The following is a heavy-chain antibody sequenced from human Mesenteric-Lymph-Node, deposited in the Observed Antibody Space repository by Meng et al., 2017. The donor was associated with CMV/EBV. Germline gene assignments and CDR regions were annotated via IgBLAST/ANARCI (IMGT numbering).Heavy chain of an antibody. CDR3: ARGYEFLYDFGMDV. CDR1: GFSFSSYN. V-gene: IGHV3-21*01. CDR2: ITSGSSNI. Sequence: GESLKISCAASGFSFSSYNMNWVRQAPGKGLEWVSSITSGSSNIYYADSVKGRFTISRDNAKNSLYLQMRSLRAEDTAVYYCARGYEFLYDFGMDVWGQGTTVTVSS. J-gene: IGHJ6*02. D-gene: IGHD6-13*01.